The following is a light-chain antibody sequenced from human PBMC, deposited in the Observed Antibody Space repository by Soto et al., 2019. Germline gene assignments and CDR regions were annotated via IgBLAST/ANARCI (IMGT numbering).Light chain of an antibody. CDR1: QSISSSY. CDR2: GAS. J-gene: IGKJ1*01. Sequence: EIVLTQSPGTLSSSPGERTTLSCRASQSISSSYLAWYQQIPGQAPRHLFYGASSRATGIPDRFSGSGSGTDFTLTISSLQPEDFALYYCQQYSSTFWTLGQGTKVEIK. CDR3: QQYSSTFWT. V-gene: IGKV3-20*01.